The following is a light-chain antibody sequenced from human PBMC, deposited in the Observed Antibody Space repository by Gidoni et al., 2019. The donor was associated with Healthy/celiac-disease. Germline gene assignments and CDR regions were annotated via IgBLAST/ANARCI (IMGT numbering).Light chain of an antibody. V-gene: IGKV3-15*01. CDR2: GAS. CDR1: QSVSSN. Sequence: EIVMTQSPATLSVFPGERATLSCRASQSVSSNLAWYQQKPGQAPRLLIYGASTRATGLPARFRGSGSGTEFTLTISSLQSEDFAVYYCQQYNNWPPLTFGGGTKVEIK. CDR3: QQYNNWPPLT. J-gene: IGKJ4*01.